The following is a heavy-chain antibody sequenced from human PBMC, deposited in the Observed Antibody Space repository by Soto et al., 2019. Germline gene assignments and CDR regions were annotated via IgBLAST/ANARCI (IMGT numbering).Heavy chain of an antibody. CDR2: IYSGGST. Sequence: GGSLRLSCAASGFTVSSNYMSWVRQAPGKGLEWVSVIYSGGSTYYADSVKGRFTISRHNSKNTLYLQMNSLRAEDTAVYYCARVPITIFGVVTDNWFDPWGQGTLVTVSS. CDR1: GFTVSSNY. D-gene: IGHD3-3*01. V-gene: IGHV3-53*04. J-gene: IGHJ5*02. CDR3: ARVPITIFGVVTDNWFDP.